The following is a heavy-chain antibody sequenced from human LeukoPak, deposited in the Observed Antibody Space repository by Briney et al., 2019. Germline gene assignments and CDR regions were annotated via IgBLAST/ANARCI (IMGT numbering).Heavy chain of an antibody. CDR1: GYTFTSYG. D-gene: IGHD6-13*01. CDR2: ISAYNGNT. J-gene: IGHJ4*02. Sequence: ASVKVSCKASGYTFTSYGISWVRQAPGQGPEWMGWISAYNGNTNYAQKLQGRVTMTTDTSTSTAYMELRSLRSDDTAVYYCARDPGRIAAAGTEFDYWGQGTLVTVSS. CDR3: ARDPGRIAAAGTEFDY. V-gene: IGHV1-18*01.